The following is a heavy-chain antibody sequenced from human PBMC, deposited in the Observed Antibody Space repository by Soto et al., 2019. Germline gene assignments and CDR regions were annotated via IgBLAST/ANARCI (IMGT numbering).Heavy chain of an antibody. Sequence: PGGSLRLSCAASGITFNTYWMHWVRQAPGKGLVWVSHINTDGSSTNYADSVRGRFTISRDNAKNTLYLQMNSLRAEDTAVYYCVGGYGFDYWGQGTLVTVSS. V-gene: IGHV3-74*01. D-gene: IGHD5-18*01. CDR2: INTDGSST. J-gene: IGHJ4*02. CDR1: GITFNTYW. CDR3: VGGYGFDY.